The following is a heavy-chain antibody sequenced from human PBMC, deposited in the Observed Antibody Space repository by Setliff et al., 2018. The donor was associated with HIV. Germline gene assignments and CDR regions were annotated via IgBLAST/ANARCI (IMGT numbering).Heavy chain of an antibody. D-gene: IGHD3-3*01. Sequence: SVKVSCKTSGGTFSSFVITWVRQAPGQGLEWMGGIIPMYDTRNYAQKFQGRVTITADESTSTAYMELSSLRSEDTAVYYCARAQAYYGGYDAFDIWGQGTMVTVSS. CDR2: IIPMYDTR. V-gene: IGHV1-69*13. CDR3: ARAQAYYGGYDAFDI. J-gene: IGHJ3*02. CDR1: GGTFSSFV.